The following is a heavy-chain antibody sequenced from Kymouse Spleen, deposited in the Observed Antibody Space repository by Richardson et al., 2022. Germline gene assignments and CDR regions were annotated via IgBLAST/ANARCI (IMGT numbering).Heavy chain of an antibody. Sequence: EVQLVESGGGLVQPGRSLRLSCAASGFTFDDYAMHWVRQAPGKGLEWVSGISWNSGSIGYADSVKGRFTISRDNAKNSLYLQMNSLRAEDTALYYCAKAPSFTMVRGALFDYWGQGTLVTVSS. V-gene: IGHV3-9*01. CDR2: ISWNSGSI. CDR1: GFTFDDYA. CDR3: AKAPSFTMVRGALFDY. J-gene: IGHJ4*02. D-gene: IGHD3-10*01.